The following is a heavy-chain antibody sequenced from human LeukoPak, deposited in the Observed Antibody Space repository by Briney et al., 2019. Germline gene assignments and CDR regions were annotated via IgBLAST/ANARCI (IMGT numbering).Heavy chain of an antibody. CDR2: ISGSGGST. D-gene: IGHD2-15*01. V-gene: IGHV3-23*01. J-gene: IGHJ4*02. CDR3: AKSSLVTPYDY. Sequence: GGSLRLSCAASGFTFSTYWMHWVRQAPGKGLVWVSSISGSGGSTYYADYVKGRFTISRDNSKNTLDLQMNSLRAEDTAVYYCAKSSLVTPYDYWGQGTLVSVSS. CDR1: GFTFSTYW.